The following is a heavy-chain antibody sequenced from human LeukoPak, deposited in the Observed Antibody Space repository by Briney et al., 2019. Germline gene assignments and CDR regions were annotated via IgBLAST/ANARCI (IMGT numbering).Heavy chain of an antibody. J-gene: IGHJ4*02. V-gene: IGHV4-39*01. D-gene: IGHD6-19*01. CDR3: ARVRQTGYSSGWTTS. Sequence: SGTLSLTCTVSGGSISSSSYYWGWIRQPPGKGLEWIGSIYYSGSTYYNPSLKSRVTISVDTSKNQFSLKLSSVTAADTAVYYCARVRQTGYSSGWTTSWGQGTLVTVSS. CDR2: IYYSGST. CDR1: GGSISSSSYY.